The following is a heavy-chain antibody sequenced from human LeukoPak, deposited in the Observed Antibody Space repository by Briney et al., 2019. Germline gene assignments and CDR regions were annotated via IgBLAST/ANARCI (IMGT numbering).Heavy chain of an antibody. J-gene: IGHJ3*02. Sequence: PSETLSLTCTVSGGSISSGGYYWSWIRQHPGKGLEWIGYMYNSGSTYYNPSLKSRVTISLDTSKNHFSLKLSSVTAADTAVYYCARARGYYDSSGPLGYAFDIWGQGTMVTVSS. CDR1: GGSISSGGYY. CDR3: ARARGYYDSSGPLGYAFDI. CDR2: MYNSGST. D-gene: IGHD3-22*01. V-gene: IGHV4-31*03.